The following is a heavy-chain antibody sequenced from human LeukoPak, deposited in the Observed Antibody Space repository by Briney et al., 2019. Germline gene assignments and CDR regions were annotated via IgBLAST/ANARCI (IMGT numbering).Heavy chain of an antibody. V-gene: IGHV1-2*02. CDR1: GHTFTGYY. J-gene: IGHJ4*02. CDR2: INANSGGT. D-gene: IGHD3-9*01. CDR3: ARDLLGSATSYSSGAWDY. Sequence: ASVKVSCKASGHTFTGYYMHWVRQAPGQGLEWMGWINANSGGTNYAQKFQGRVTMTRDTSISTAYMELSSLRAEDTAVYYCARDLLGSATSYSSGAWDYWGQGTLVTVSS.